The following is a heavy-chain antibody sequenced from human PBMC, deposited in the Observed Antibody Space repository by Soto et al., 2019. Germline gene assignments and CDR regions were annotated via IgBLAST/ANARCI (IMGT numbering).Heavy chain of an antibody. CDR2: IYYSGRT. CDR3: ATLSSSWPYYFDY. D-gene: IGHD6-13*01. CDR1: GASISSGTYY. V-gene: IGHV4-61*03. Sequence: SETLSLTCSVSGASISSGTYYWTWIRQPPGKGLEWIGYIYYSGRTDYNPSLKSRVTISLDTSKSHFSLNLTSVTAADTAVYYCATLSSSWPYYFDYWGQGALVTVSS. J-gene: IGHJ4*02.